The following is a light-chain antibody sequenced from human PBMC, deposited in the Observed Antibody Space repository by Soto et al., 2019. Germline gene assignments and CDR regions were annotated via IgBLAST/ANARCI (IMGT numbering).Light chain of an antibody. CDR3: CSYAGSDTYV. V-gene: IGLV2-23*02. CDR1: SNNVGNYNL. Sequence: QPASVSGSPGQSITISCTGTSNNVGNYNLVSWYQQHPGKAPKLMIYEVYKRPPGVSNRFSGSKSGITASLTISGLQAEDEGDYYCCSYAGSDTYVFGTGTKVTVL. J-gene: IGLJ1*01. CDR2: EVY.